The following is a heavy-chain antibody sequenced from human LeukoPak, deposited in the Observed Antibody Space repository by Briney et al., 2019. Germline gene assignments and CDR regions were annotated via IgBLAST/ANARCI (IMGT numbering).Heavy chain of an antibody. CDR2: INHSGST. J-gene: IGHJ5*02. Sequence: PSETLSLTCAVYGGSFGGYYWSWIRQPPGKGLEWIGEINHSGSTNYNPSLKSRVTISVDTSKNQFSLKLSSVTAADTAVYYRARTAHYAIAAAGTGIYNWFDPWGQGTLVTVSS. D-gene: IGHD6-13*01. V-gene: IGHV4-34*01. CDR3: ARTAHYAIAAAGTGIYNWFDP. CDR1: GGSFGGYY.